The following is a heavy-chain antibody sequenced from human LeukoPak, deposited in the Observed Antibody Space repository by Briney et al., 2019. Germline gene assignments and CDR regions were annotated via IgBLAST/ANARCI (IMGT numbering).Heavy chain of an antibody. CDR1: GFTFSSYS. Sequence: GGSLRLSCAASGFTFSSYSMNWVRQAPGKGLEWVSYISSSSSTIYYADSVKGRFTISRDNAKNSLYLQMNSLRAEDTAVYYCARDPPLIEGWFGELSPDYWGQGTLVTVSS. CDR3: ARDPPLIEGWFGELSPDY. D-gene: IGHD3-10*01. J-gene: IGHJ4*02. V-gene: IGHV3-48*04. CDR2: ISSSSSTI.